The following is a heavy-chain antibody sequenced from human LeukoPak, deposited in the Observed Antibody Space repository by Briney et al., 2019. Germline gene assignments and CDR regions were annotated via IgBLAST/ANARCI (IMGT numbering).Heavy chain of an antibody. D-gene: IGHD4-17*01. Sequence: SETLSLTCAVYGGSFSGYYWSWIRQPPGKGLEWIGEINHSGSTNYNPSLKSRVTISVDTSKNQFSLKLSSVTAADTAVYYCAREVNDYGDYEVGYWGQGTLVTVSS. CDR3: AREVNDYGDYEVGY. J-gene: IGHJ4*02. CDR1: GGSFSGYY. V-gene: IGHV4-34*01. CDR2: INHSGST.